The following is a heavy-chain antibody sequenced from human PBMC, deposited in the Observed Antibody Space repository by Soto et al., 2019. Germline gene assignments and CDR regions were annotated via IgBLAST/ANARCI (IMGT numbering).Heavy chain of an antibody. CDR1: GITFSKAW. J-gene: IGHJ6*02. D-gene: IGHD4-17*01. V-gene: IGHV3-15*07. CDR2: IKSKTDGGTT. Sequence: GGSLRLSCAASGITFSKAWMNWVRQAPGKGLEWVGRIKSKTDGGTTDYAAPVKGRFTISRDDSKNTLYLQMNSLKTEDTAVYYCTTSIGDYGPEDYYYGMDVWGQGTTVTVSS. CDR3: TTSIGDYGPEDYYYGMDV.